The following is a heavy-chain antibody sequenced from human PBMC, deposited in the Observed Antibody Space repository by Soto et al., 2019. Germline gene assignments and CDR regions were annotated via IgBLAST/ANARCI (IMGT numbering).Heavy chain of an antibody. CDR3: ARDSKWLIINGNWFDS. D-gene: IGHD5-12*01. V-gene: IGHV1-18*04. J-gene: IGHJ5*01. CDR1: GYNFINYG. CDR2: ISGSNGAT. Sequence: ASVKVSCKFSGYNFINYGMTWVRQAPGQGLEWMGWISGSNGATKYAQRFQARVTLTTYTSTNTAYMELRSLRLDDTAVYYCARDSKWLIINGNWFDSWGQGTLVTVSS.